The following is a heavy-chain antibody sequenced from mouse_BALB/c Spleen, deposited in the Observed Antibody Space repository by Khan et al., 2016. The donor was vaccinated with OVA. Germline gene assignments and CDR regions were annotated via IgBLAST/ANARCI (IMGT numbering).Heavy chain of an antibody. CDR3: ASGFTY. J-gene: IGHJ3*01. Sequence: EVQLVESGPGLVKPSQSLSLTCTVTGYSITSDYAWNWIRQFPGNKLEWMGYISYSGSTTYNPSLKSRISITRDTSKNQFFLQLNSVTTEDTAKYDCASGFTYWGQGTLVTVSA. CDR2: ISYSGST. CDR1: GYSITSDYA. V-gene: IGHV3-2*02.